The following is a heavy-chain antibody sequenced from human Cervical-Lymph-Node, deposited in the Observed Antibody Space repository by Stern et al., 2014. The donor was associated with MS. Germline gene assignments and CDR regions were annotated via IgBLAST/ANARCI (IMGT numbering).Heavy chain of an antibody. D-gene: IGHD1-26*01. CDR2: ITPVCGTT. Sequence: QMQLVQSGAEVKKPGSSVKVSCKASGDTFSSYAINWVRQVPGKGLEWMGGITPVCGTTNYAQKFQGRVTITADKSTNTAYMELMTLRSEDTAVYYCARGGGLVGYFDYWGQGTLVSVSS. CDR3: ARGGGLVGYFDY. V-gene: IGHV1-69*06. J-gene: IGHJ4*02. CDR1: GDTFSSYA.